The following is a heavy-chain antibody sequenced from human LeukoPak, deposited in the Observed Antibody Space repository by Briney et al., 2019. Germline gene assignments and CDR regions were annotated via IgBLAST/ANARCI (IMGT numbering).Heavy chain of an antibody. Sequence: GGSLRLSCAASGFTFSSYGMHWVRQAPGKGPEWVAVIWYDGSNKYYADSVKGRFTISRDNSKNTLYLQMSSLRAEDTAVYYCARDRGYGSGSYFFYYYGMDVWGKGTTVTVSS. D-gene: IGHD3-10*01. J-gene: IGHJ6*04. CDR3: ARDRGYGSGSYFFYYYGMDV. CDR1: GFTFSSYG. CDR2: IWYDGSNK. V-gene: IGHV3-33*01.